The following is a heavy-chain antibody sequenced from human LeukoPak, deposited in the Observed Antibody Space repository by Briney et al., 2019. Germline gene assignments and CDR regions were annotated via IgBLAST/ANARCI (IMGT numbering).Heavy chain of an antibody. D-gene: IGHD2-21*02. V-gene: IGHV5-51*01. CDR2: IYPGDSDT. CDR1: GYTFTNYW. J-gene: IGHJ3*02. Sequence: GESLKISCKASGYTFTNYWIGWVRQMPGKGLEWMGIIYPGDSDTRYSPSFQGQVTISADKSISTAYLQWSSLKASDTAMYYCARGQYCGGDCYPTFDIWGQGTMVTVSS. CDR3: ARGQYCGGDCYPTFDI.